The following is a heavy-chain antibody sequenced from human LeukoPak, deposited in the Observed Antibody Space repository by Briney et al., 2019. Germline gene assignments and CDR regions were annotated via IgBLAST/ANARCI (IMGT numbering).Heavy chain of an antibody. Sequence: GGSLRLSCAASGFTFSSYSMNWVRQAPGKGLEWVSYISSSSSTIYYADSVKGRFTISRDNAKSSLYLQMNSLRAEDTAVYYCAKDRSLLGYYYDSSGYYYDYWGQGTLVTVSS. J-gene: IGHJ4*02. CDR3: AKDRSLLGYYYDSSGYYYDY. V-gene: IGHV3-48*04. CDR1: GFTFSSYS. D-gene: IGHD3-22*01. CDR2: ISSSSSTI.